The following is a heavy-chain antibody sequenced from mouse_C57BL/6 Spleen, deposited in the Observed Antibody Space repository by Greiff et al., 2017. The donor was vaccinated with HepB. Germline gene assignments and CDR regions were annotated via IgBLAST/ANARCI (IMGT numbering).Heavy chain of an antibody. J-gene: IGHJ4*01. V-gene: IGHV1-64*01. CDR2: IHPNSGST. D-gene: IGHD2-3*01. CDR3: ARGGGYWVYAMDY. Sequence: QVQLQQPGAELVKPGASVKLSCKASGYTFTSYWMHWVKQRPGQGLEWIGMIHPNSGSTNYNEKFKSKATLTVDKSSSPAYMQLSSLTSEDSAVYYCARGGGYWVYAMDYWGQGTSVTVSS. CDR1: GYTFTSYW.